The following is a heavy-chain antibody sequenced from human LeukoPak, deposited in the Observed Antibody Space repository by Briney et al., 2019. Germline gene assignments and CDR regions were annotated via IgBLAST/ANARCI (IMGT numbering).Heavy chain of an antibody. CDR1: GLTFSGYV. D-gene: IGHD2-8*02. V-gene: IGHV3-23*01. CDR3: AKGPERRGFCSGSACYSDC. CDR2: ICANGGRT. Sequence: GGSLRLSCAASGLTFSGYVMSWARQAPGKGLEWVAAICANGGRTYYTESVKGHFTISRDNSNNTLYLKMNSLRADDTAVYYCAKGPERRGFCSGSACYSDCWGQGTLVTVSS. J-gene: IGHJ4*02.